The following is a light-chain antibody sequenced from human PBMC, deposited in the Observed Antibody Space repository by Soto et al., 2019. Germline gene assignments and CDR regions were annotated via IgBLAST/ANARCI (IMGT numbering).Light chain of an antibody. Sequence: QSALTQPPSASGSPGQSVTISCTGSSSDVGGYNYVSWYQHHPGKAPQLMIYEVTKRPSGVPDRFSGSKSGNTASLTVAGLQGEDEADYFCSSYAGSSVVFGGGTKLTVL. V-gene: IGLV2-8*01. J-gene: IGLJ2*01. CDR1: SSDVGGYNY. CDR3: SSYAGSSVV. CDR2: EVT.